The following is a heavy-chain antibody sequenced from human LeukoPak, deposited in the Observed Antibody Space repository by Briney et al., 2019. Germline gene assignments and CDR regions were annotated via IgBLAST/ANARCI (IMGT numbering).Heavy chain of an antibody. CDR2: IYYSGST. V-gene: IGHV4-39*01. CDR3: AIRYYYGSGSYDY. D-gene: IGHD3-10*01. Sequence: SETLSLTCSVSGGSFSSTSYYWGWVRQPPGKGLEWIGSIYYSGSTYFNPSLKSRVTISVDTSKNQFSLKLSSVTAADTAVFYCAIRYYYGSGSYDYWGQGTLVTVSS. CDR1: GGSFSSTSYY. J-gene: IGHJ4*02.